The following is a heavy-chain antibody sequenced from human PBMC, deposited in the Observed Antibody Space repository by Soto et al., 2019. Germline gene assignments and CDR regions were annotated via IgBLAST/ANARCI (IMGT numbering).Heavy chain of an antibody. CDR1: GFTFSSYG. D-gene: IGHD3-16*01. CDR2: IWYDGSNK. J-gene: IGHJ3*02. CDR3: ARVRRRMITFGGLGWVGAFDI. V-gene: IGHV3-33*01. Sequence: GGSLRLSCAASGFTFSSYGMHWVRQAPGKGLEWVAVIWYDGSNKYYADSVKGRFTISRDNSKNTLYLKMNSLRAEDTAVYYFARVRRRMITFGGLGWVGAFDIWGQGTMVTVSS.